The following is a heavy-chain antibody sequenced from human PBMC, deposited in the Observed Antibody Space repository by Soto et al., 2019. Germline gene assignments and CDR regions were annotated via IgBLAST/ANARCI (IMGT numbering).Heavy chain of an antibody. V-gene: IGHV3-21*01. CDR2: ISSSSSYI. CDR3: ARSSCSGGSCSFDY. D-gene: IGHD2-15*01. J-gene: IGHJ4*02. CDR1: GFTFSSYS. Sequence: VQLVESGGGLVKPGGSLRLSCAASGFTFSSYSMNWVRQAPGKGLEWVSSISSSSSYIYYADSVKGRFTISRDNAKNSLYLQMNSLRAEDTAVYYCARSSCSGGSCSFDYWGQGTLVTVSS.